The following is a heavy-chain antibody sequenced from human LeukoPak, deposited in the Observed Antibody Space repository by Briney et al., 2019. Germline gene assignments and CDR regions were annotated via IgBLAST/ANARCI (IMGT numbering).Heavy chain of an antibody. J-gene: IGHJ4*02. Sequence: GASVKVSCKASGGTCSSYAVSWVRQAPGQGLEWMGGIIPIFGTANYAQKFQGRVTITADESTSTAYMELSSLRSEDTAVHYCARDSDYYDSSGYSVGFDYWGQGTLVTVSS. CDR3: ARDSDYYDSSGYSVGFDY. CDR2: IIPIFGTA. CDR1: GGTCSSYA. D-gene: IGHD3-22*01. V-gene: IGHV1-69*01.